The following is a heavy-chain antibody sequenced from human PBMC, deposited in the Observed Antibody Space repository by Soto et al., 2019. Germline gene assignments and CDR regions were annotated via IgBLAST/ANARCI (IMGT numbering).Heavy chain of an antibody. D-gene: IGHD4-17*01. V-gene: IGHV3-7*01. CDR2: IKQGGIER. CDR3: LVTTSAVEI. J-gene: IGHJ3*02. CDR1: GFTLSNFW. Sequence: EVQLVESGGDLAQPGGSLRLSCAASGFTLSNFWVNWVRQAPGKGLEWVANIKQGGIERNYVDSVKGRFTISRDDTKNSLFLQMNNLRFEDAAIYYCLVTTSAVEIWGRGTTVTVSS.